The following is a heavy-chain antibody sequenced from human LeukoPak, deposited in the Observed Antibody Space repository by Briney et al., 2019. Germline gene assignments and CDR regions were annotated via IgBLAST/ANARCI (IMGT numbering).Heavy chain of an antibody. Sequence: SETLSLTCAVSGGSISSSNWWSWVRQPPGKGLEWIGEIYHSGSTNYNPSLKSRVTISVDRANNQSSLKLSSVTAADTAFYYCARGRKGGSALWGQGTLDTVSS. CDR3: ARGRKGGSAL. V-gene: IGHV4-4*02. CDR2: IYHSGST. CDR1: GGSISSSNW. J-gene: IGHJ4*02. D-gene: IGHD3-10*01.